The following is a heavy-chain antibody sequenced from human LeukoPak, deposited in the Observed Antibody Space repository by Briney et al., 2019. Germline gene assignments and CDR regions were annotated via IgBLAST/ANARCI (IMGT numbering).Heavy chain of an antibody. V-gene: IGHV4-4*08. CDR2: IYNSGSTSY. CDR1: VDSITSSY. D-gene: IGHD3-22*01. J-gene: IGHJ4*02. CDR3: ARARYYYDSSGNSGWYFDY. Sequence: SETLSLTCTVSVDSITSSYWSWIRQPPGKGLEWIGCIYNSGSTSYHSGNTKFNPSLKSRVTPSVDTSKNQFSLKLSSVTAVDTAVYYCARARYYYDSSGNSGWYFDYWGQGTLVTVSS.